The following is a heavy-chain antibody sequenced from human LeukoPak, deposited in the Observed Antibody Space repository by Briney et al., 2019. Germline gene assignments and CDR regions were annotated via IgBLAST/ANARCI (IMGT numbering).Heavy chain of an antibody. V-gene: IGHV3-21*04. D-gene: IGHD1-26*01. CDR3: AKDRIVGAATVSAFDI. Sequence: GTLRLSCAASGFTFSSYGMSWVRQAPGKGPEWVSSISGSRSYIYYADSVKGRFTISRDNAKNSLYLQMNSLRAEDTAVYYCAKDRIVGAATVSAFDIWGQGTMVTVSS. CDR1: GFTFSSYG. J-gene: IGHJ3*02. CDR2: ISGSRSYI.